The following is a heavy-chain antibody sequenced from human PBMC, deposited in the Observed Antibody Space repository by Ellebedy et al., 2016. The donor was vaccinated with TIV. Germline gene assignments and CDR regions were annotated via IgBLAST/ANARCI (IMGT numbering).Heavy chain of an antibody. CDR3: ARERAMTTVRYYGMDV. D-gene: IGHD4-17*01. Sequence: AASVKVSCKASGGTFSSYAISWVRQAPGQGLEWMGWINPNSGGTNYAQKFQGRVTMTRDTSISTAYMELSRLRSDDTAVYYCARERAMTTVRYYGMDVWGQGTTVTVSS. CDR1: GGTFSSYA. CDR2: INPNSGGT. V-gene: IGHV1-2*02. J-gene: IGHJ6*02.